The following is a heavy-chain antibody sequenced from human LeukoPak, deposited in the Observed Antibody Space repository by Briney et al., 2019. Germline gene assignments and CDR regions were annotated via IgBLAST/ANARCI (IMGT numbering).Heavy chain of an antibody. CDR2: IDIPGNT. CDR1: GFTLSTYD. V-gene: IGHV3-13*01. J-gene: IGHJ6*03. CDR3: AKDLGYSYGLGYYHYYYMDV. D-gene: IGHD5-18*01. Sequence: GGSLRLSCAASGFTLSTYDMHWVRQPPGKGLEWVSGIDIPGNTYYPDSVKGRFTMSRESAKNSLYLQMNSLRAEDTAVYYCAKDLGYSYGLGYYHYYYMDVWGKGTTVTVSS.